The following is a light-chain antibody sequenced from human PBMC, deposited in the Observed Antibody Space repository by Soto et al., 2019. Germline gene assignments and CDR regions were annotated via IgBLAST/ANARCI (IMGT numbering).Light chain of an antibody. CDR1: SSDVGGYNY. V-gene: IGLV2-14*01. Sequence: QSALTQPASGSGSPGQAITISCTGTSSDVGGYNYVSWYQQHPGKDPKLMIYDVSNRPSGVSNRFSGYKSGNTASLTISGLQGDDEADYYCSSYTSSLSYVLGPGTKLTVL. J-gene: IGLJ1*01. CDR3: SSYTSSLSYV. CDR2: DVS.